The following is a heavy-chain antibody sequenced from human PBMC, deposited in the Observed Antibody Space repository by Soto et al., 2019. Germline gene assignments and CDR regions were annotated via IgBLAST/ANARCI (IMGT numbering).Heavy chain of an antibody. D-gene: IGHD4-17*01. J-gene: IGHJ4*02. CDR1: GGTFSSYT. V-gene: IGHV1-69*08. Sequence: QVQLVQSGAEVKKPGSSAKVSCKASGGTFSSYTISWVRQAPGQGLEWMGRIIPILGIANYAQKFQGRVTITADKSTSTAYMELSSLRSEDTAVYYCARDYGDYALGYWGQGTLVTVSS. CDR3: ARDYGDYALGY. CDR2: IIPILGIA.